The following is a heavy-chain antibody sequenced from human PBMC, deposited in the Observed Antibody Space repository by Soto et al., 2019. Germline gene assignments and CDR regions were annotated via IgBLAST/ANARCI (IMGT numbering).Heavy chain of an antibody. Sequence: QVQLVQSGAEVKKPGASLKVSCKASGYTFTSYGISWVRQAPGQGLEWMGWISAYNGNTNYAQKLQARVPMTSNTSTSTPCMEPRRPGSDDTAVFCCAREPTYFDYWGQGTLVTVPS. V-gene: IGHV1-18*01. CDR2: ISAYNGNT. CDR1: GYTFTSYG. J-gene: IGHJ4*02. CDR3: AREPTYFDY.